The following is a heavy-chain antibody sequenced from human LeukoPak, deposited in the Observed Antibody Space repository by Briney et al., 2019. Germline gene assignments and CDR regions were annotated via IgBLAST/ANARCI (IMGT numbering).Heavy chain of an antibody. CDR1: DGSISSYY. V-gene: IGHV4-59*08. CDR3: ARHSSSSGYYGMDV. D-gene: IGHD6-13*01. Sequence: PSETLSLTCTVSDGSISSYYWSWIRQPPGKGLEWIGYIYSSGSTYYNPSLESRVTISVDTSKNQFSLKLSSVSAADTAVYYCARHSSSSGYYGMDVWGQGTTVTVSS. J-gene: IGHJ6*02. CDR2: IYSSGST.